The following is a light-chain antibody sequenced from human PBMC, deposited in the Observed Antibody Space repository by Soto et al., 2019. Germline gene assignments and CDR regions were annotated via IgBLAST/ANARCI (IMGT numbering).Light chain of an antibody. Sequence: DIQMTQSPSSLSASVGDRVTITCQASRDITNYLNWYQQKPGKAPKLMIYDASNLETGVPSRFSGRVSGTDFTFTISSLQPEDVATYYCQQYDNLSTFGPGTKVDMK. CDR3: QQYDNLST. CDR1: RDITNY. V-gene: IGKV1-33*01. J-gene: IGKJ3*01. CDR2: DAS.